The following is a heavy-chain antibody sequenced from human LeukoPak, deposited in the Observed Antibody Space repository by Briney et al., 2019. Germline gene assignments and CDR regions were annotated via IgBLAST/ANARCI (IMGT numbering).Heavy chain of an antibody. CDR1: GYSFTSYW. Sequence: GESLKISCKGSGYSFTSYWIGWVRQMPGKGLEWMGIIYPGDSDTRYSPSFQGQVTISADKSISTAYLQWSSLKASDTAMYYCARHSRRYSYGSSWFDPWGQGTLVTVSS. V-gene: IGHV5-51*01. J-gene: IGHJ5*02. CDR2: IYPGDSDT. D-gene: IGHD5-18*01. CDR3: ARHSRRYSYGSSWFDP.